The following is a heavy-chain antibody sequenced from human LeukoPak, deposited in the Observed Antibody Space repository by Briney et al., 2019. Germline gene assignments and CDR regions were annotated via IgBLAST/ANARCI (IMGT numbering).Heavy chain of an antibody. CDR3: ARAWSGTQYYFDY. V-gene: IGHV3-11*04. CDR2: ISSSGSTI. J-gene: IGHJ4*02. CDR1: GFTFSDYY. Sequence: GGSLRLSCAASGFTFSDYYMSWIRQAPGKGLEWVSYISSSGSTIYYADSVKGRFTISRDNSKNTLYLQMNSLRAEDTAVYYCARAWSGTQYYFDYWGQGTLVTVSS. D-gene: IGHD3-3*01.